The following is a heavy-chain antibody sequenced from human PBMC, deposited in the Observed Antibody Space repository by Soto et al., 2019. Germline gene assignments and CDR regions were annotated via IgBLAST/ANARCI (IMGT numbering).Heavy chain of an antibody. V-gene: IGHV1-69*01. Sequence: QVQLVQSGAEVQKPGSSVKVSCKASGGTFSSYAISWVRQAPGQGLEWMGGIIPIFGTANYAQKFQGRVTITADESTSTAYMELSSLRSEDTAVYYCARVNARYCSGGSCYYYDYWGQGTLVTVSS. CDR1: GGTFSSYA. D-gene: IGHD2-15*01. J-gene: IGHJ4*02. CDR2: IIPIFGTA. CDR3: ARVNARYCSGGSCYYYDY.